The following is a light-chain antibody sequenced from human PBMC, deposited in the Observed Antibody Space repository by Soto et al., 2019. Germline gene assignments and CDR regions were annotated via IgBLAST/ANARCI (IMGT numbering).Light chain of an antibody. CDR2: DVS. CDR3: SSYSSSSTLV. V-gene: IGLV2-14*03. Sequence: QSVLTQPASVSGSPGQSITISCTGSSSDIGGYNDVSWYQQHPGKVPKLIISDVSNRPSGVSNRFSGSKSANTASLTISGLQAEDEADYYCSSYSSSSTLVFGGGTKLTVL. CDR1: SSDIGGYND. J-gene: IGLJ3*02.